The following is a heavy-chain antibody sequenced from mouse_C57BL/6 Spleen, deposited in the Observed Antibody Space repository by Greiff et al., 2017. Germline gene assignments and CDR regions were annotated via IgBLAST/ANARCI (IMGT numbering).Heavy chain of an antibody. CDR3: ASGDLYAMDY. CDR2: IDPSDSYT. V-gene: IGHV1-69*01. Sequence: VQLQQSGAELVMPGASVKLSCKASGYTFTSYWMHWVKQRPGQGLEWIGEIDPSDSYTNYNQKFKGKSTLTVDKSSSTAYMQLSSLTSEDSAVYYCASGDLYAMDYWGQGTSVTVSS. CDR1: GYTFTSYW. J-gene: IGHJ4*01.